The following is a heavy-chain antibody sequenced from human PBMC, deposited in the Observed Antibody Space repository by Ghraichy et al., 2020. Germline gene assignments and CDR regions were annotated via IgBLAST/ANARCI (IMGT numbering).Heavy chain of an antibody. Sequence: GGSLRLSCAASGFTISRYWMHWVRQVPGRGLVWVSRLHSDGSSTTYADSVKGRFTISRDNARNTLYLQMNSLRAEDTAVYYCTRGLYYYDSSGYYLWAFDVWGQGTMVTVSS. V-gene: IGHV3-74*01. D-gene: IGHD3-22*01. CDR2: LHSDGSST. J-gene: IGHJ3*01. CDR3: TRGLYYYDSSGYYLWAFDV. CDR1: GFTISRYW.